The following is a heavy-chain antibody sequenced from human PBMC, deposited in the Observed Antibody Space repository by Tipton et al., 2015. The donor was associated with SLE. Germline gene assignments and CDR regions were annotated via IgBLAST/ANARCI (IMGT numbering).Heavy chain of an antibody. V-gene: IGHV4-4*07. CDR3: ARVDTIYSFDY. CDR2: IYNSGYT. Sequence: TLSLTRSVFGGPIGSFYWSWIRQPAGQGLEWIGRIYNSGYTNYNPSLKSRVTMSVDMSKNQFSLKLTSVTAADMAIYYCARVDTIYSFDYWGQGALVTVSS. D-gene: IGHD3/OR15-3a*01. CDR1: GGPIGSFY. J-gene: IGHJ4*02.